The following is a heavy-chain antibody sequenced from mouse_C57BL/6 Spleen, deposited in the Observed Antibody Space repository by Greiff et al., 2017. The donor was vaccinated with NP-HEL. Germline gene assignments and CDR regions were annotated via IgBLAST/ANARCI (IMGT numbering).Heavy chain of an antibody. V-gene: IGHV1-82*01. CDR2: IYPGDGDT. Sequence: VQLQQSGPELVKPGASVKISCKASGYAFSSSWMNWVKQRPGKGLEWIGRIYPGDGDTNYNGKFKGKATLTADKSSSTAYMQLSSLTSEDSAVYFCASEFITTVVAPFDYWGQGTTLTVSS. D-gene: IGHD1-1*01. J-gene: IGHJ2*01. CDR3: ASEFITTVVAPFDY. CDR1: GYAFSSSW.